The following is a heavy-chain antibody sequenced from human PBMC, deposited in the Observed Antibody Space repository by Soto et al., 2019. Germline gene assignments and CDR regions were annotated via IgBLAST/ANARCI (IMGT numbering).Heavy chain of an antibody. V-gene: IGHV4-4*07. CDR3: ARDLPGYSSSWYRSYYYYGMDV. CDR2: IYTSGST. CDR1: GGSISSYY. Sequence: SETLSLTCTVSGGSISSYYWSWIRQPAGKGLEWIGRIYTSGSTNYNPSLKSRVTMSVDTSKNQFSLKLSSVTAADAAVYYCARDLPGYSSSWYRSYYYYGMDVWGQGTTVTVSS. D-gene: IGHD6-13*01. J-gene: IGHJ6*02.